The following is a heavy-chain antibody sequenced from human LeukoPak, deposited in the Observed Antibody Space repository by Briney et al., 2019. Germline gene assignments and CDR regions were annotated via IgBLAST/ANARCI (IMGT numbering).Heavy chain of an antibody. CDR1: GFTFSSYW. CDR2: IKQDGSEK. V-gene: IGHV3-7*01. J-gene: IGHJ4*02. D-gene: IGHD3-10*01. Sequence: GGSLRLSCAASGFTFSSYWMTWVRQAPGKGLEWVANIKQDGSEKYYVDSVKGRFTISRDNSKKTLYLQMNRLRPEDTAVYYCAKDKTSLVRGVMLQWGQGTLVTVSS. CDR3: AKDKTSLVRGVMLQ.